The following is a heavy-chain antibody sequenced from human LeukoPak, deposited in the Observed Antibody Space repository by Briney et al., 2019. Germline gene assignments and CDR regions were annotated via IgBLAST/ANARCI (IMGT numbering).Heavy chain of an antibody. CDR3: ARALHDALDI. Sequence: GGSLRLSCAAYGFTFNDYYMSWIRQAPGKGLEWVSYISSSGSDIFYADSVKGRLTISRDNAKKTLYLQINSLRAEDTAQYYCARALHDALDIWGQGTVVTVSS. CDR2: ISSSGSDI. CDR1: GFTFNDYY. V-gene: IGHV3-11*04. J-gene: IGHJ3*02.